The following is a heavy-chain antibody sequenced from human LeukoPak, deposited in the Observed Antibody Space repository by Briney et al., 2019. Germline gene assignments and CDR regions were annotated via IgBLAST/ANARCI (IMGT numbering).Heavy chain of an antibody. CDR1: GYTFTTYY. D-gene: IGHD3-16*02. V-gene: IGHV1-46*01. Sequence: ASVKVSCKASGYTFTTYYMHWVRQAPGQGLEWMGIINPSGGSTSYAQKFQGRVTMTRDMSTSTVYMELSSLRSEDTAVYYCATSPVKYYYYMDVWGKGTTVTISS. J-gene: IGHJ6*03. CDR2: INPSGGST. CDR3: ATSPVKYYYYMDV.